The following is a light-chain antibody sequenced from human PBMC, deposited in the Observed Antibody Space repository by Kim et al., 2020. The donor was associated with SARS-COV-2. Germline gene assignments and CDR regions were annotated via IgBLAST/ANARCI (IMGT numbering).Light chain of an antibody. Sequence: SPGEMATLSCRASQSVSSNLAWYQQKPGQAPRLLIYGASTRATGIPARFSGSGSGTEFTLTISSLQSEDFAVYYCQQYNNWPPATFGGGTKVDIK. CDR1: QSVSSN. V-gene: IGKV3-15*01. CDR2: GAS. J-gene: IGKJ4*01. CDR3: QQYNNWPPAT.